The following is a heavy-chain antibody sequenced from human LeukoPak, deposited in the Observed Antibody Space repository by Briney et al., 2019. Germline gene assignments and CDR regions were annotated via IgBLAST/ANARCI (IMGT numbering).Heavy chain of an antibody. J-gene: IGHJ4*02. CDR3: AREGSSSSGIDY. CDR2: IYYSGST. Sequence: SETLSLTCTVSGGSISSRYWSWIRQPPGKGLGWIGYIYYSGSTNYNPSLKSRVTISVDTSKNQFSLKLSSVTAADTAAYYCAREGSSSSGIDYWGQGTLVTVSS. D-gene: IGHD6-6*01. V-gene: IGHV4-59*11. CDR1: GGSISSRY.